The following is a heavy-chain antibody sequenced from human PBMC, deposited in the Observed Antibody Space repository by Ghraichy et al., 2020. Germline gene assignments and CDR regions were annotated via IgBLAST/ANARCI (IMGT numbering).Heavy chain of an antibody. D-gene: IGHD1-26*01. J-gene: IGHJ3*02. CDR1: GGTFSSYA. CDR3: ASYEWEPQGAFDI. V-gene: IGHV1-69*13. CDR2: IIPIFGTA. Sequence: SVKVSSKASGGTFSSYAISWVQQAPGQGLEWMGGIIPIFGTANYAQKFQGRVTITADESTSTAYMELSSLRSEDTAVYYCASYEWEPQGAFDIWGQGTMVTVSS.